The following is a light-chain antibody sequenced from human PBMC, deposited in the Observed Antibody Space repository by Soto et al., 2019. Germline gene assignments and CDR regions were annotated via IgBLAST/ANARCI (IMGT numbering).Light chain of an antibody. V-gene: IGKV3-20*01. Sequence: EIVLTQSPGTLSLSPGERATLSCRASQSVSNNYLAWYQQKPGQAPRLLIYGASNRATGTPDRFSGSGSGTDFTLTISRLEPEDFAVYYCQQYGSPPITFGQGTRLEIK. J-gene: IGKJ5*01. CDR3: QQYGSPPIT. CDR2: GAS. CDR1: QSVSNNY.